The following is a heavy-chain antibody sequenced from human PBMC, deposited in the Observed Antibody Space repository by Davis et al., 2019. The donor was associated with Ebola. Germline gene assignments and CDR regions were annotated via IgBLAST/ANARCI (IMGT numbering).Heavy chain of an antibody. Sequence: GRSLRLSCAASGFSFSSYWMSWVRQAPGKGLEWMGIIYPGDSDTRYSPSFQGQVTISADKSISTAYLQWSSLKASDTAMYYCARRVRSSSWYFDYWGQGTLVTVSS. CDR3: ARRVRSSSWYFDY. D-gene: IGHD6-13*01. V-gene: IGHV5-51*01. CDR2: IYPGDSDT. CDR1: GFSFSSYW. J-gene: IGHJ4*02.